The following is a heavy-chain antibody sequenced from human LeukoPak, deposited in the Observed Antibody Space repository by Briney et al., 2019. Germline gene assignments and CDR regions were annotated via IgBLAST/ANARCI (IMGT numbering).Heavy chain of an antibody. CDR3: AKTLGLRMEPADY. J-gene: IGHJ4*02. V-gene: IGHV3-20*04. CDR2: ISWNGRNT. CDR1: GFTFDDYD. D-gene: IGHD3-16*01. Sequence: PGGSLRLSCAASGFTFDDYDLNWVRQAPGKGLEWVSGISWNGRNTAYAESLKGRFTISRDNAKNSLYLQMNSLRAEDTAIYYCAKTLGLRMEPADYWGQGTLVTVSS.